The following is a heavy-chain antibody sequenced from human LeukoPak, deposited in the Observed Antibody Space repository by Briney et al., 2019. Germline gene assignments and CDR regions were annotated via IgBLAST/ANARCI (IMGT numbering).Heavy chain of an antibody. Sequence: SETLSLTCTVSGGSISSYYWSWIRQPPGKGLEWIGEINHSGSTNYNPSLKSRVTISVDTSKNQFSLKLSSVTAADTAVYYCARATGPRNYGYYYGMDVWGQGTTVTVSS. J-gene: IGHJ6*02. CDR1: GGSISSYY. V-gene: IGHV4-34*01. CDR3: ARATGPRNYGYYYGMDV. CDR2: INHSGST. D-gene: IGHD1-7*01.